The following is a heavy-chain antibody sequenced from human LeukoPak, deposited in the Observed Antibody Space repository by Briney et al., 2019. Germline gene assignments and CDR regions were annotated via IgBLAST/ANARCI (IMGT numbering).Heavy chain of an antibody. CDR1: GVSISSGSNY. CDR2: IYSRGNT. V-gene: IGHV4-39*07. J-gene: IGHJ3*02. D-gene: IGHD3-22*01. CDR3: ARSDGCGLVGI. Sequence: SETLSLTRSVSGVSISSGSNYWGWIRQPPGKTLEWIGSIYSRGNTYYNPSLKSRVIILIDTAKNHFSLNLSSVTAADTAVYYCARSDGCGLVGIWGQGTMVTVSS.